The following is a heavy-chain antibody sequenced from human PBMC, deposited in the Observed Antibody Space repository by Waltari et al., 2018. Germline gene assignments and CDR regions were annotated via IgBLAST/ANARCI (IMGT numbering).Heavy chain of an antibody. CDR2: IDPNHSSN. V-gene: IGHV5-10-1*03. D-gene: IGHD1-26*01. J-gene: IGHJ6*02. CDR1: GYNFTTYW. Sequence: EVQLVQSGAEVKKPGESLRISCKGSGYNFTTYWISWVRQMHGKGLEWMGRIDPNHSSNNYSPSFHCHVTISGDKSINTAYLQWSRLRASDTAIYYCARHPVYWDQGHNYGLDVWGQGTTVTVSS. CDR3: ARHPVYWDQGHNYGLDV.